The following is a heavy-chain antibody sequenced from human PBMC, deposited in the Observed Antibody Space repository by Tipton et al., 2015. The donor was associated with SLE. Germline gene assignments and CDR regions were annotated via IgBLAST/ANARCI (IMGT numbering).Heavy chain of an antibody. Sequence: TLSLTCAVSGYSISSGYYWAWIRQPPGKGLAWIGCINHSGNTYYNPSLNSRVTISVDTSKNQFYLKLSSVTAADTAVYYCASQTNCNNPFNYWGRETLFPVSS. CDR2: INHSGNT. CDR1: GYSISSGYY. D-gene: IGHD1/OR15-1a*01. V-gene: IGHV4-38-2*01. J-gene: IGHJ4*02. CDR3: ASQTNCNNPFNY.